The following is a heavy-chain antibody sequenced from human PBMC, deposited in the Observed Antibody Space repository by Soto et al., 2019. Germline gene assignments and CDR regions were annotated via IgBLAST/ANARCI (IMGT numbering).Heavy chain of an antibody. D-gene: IGHD6-6*01. CDR2: ISWNSGNV. Sequence: EVQLVESGGGLAQPGTSLRLSCAASGFTFDDYAMHWVRQAPGKGLEWVSGISWNSGNVGYAGSVKGRFTISRDNAKNSLYLQMNSLGAEDTALYYCAKDIEYSSTSTNYFDHWGQGILVTVSS. CDR1: GFTFDDYA. V-gene: IGHV3-9*01. CDR3: AKDIEYSSTSTNYFDH. J-gene: IGHJ4*02.